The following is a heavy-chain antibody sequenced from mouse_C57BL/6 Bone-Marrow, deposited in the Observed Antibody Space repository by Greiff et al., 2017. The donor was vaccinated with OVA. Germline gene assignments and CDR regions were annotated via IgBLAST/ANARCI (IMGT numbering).Heavy chain of an antibody. CDR1: GFNIKNTY. Sequence: EVKLVESVAELVRPGASVKLSCTASGFNIKNTYMHWVKQRPEQGLEWIGRIDPANGNTKYAPKFQGKATITADTSSNTAYLQLSSLTSEDTAIYYCAIPYDYFGVFDYWGQGTTLTVSS. CDR2: IDPANGNT. CDR3: AIPYDYFGVFDY. D-gene: IGHD2-4*01. V-gene: IGHV14-3*01. J-gene: IGHJ2*01.